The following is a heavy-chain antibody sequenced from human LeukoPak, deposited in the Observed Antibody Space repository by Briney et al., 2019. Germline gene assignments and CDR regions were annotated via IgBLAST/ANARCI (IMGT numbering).Heavy chain of an antibody. J-gene: IGHJ6*02. Sequence: SETLSLTCTVSGGSISSYYWSWIRQPAGKGLEWIGRIYASGSTNYKPSLKSRVTMSVDTSKNQFSLKLSSVTAADTAVYYCARVGRVGPSDYGMDVWGQGTTVTVSS. CDR3: ARVGRVGPSDYGMDV. CDR1: GGSISSYY. D-gene: IGHD3-10*01. CDR2: IYASGST. V-gene: IGHV4-4*07.